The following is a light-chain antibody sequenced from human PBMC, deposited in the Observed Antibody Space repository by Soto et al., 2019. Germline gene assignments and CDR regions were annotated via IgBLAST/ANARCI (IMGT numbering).Light chain of an antibody. V-gene: IGKV1-33*01. CDR1: QDINIY. Sequence: DIQMTQSPSSLFASVGDTVTLTCQATQDINIYLNWYQQKPGKAPNLMIYDASNLEIGVPSRFSGSGSGTHFTFTISSLQTEDIGTYYCQQYDILPITLGRGTRLEI. CDR2: DAS. J-gene: IGKJ5*01. CDR3: QQYDILPIT.